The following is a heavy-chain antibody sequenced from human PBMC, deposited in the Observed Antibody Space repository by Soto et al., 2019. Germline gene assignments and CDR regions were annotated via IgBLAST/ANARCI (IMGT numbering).Heavy chain of an antibody. V-gene: IGHV3-49*03. J-gene: IGHJ4*02. CDR2: IRSKAYGGTT. CDR3: TRVPYFYDSSDI. CDR1: GFVFSRYA. Sequence: TGGSLRLSCAASGFVFSRYAMTWFRQAPGKGLEWVGFIRSKAYGGTTEYAASVKSRFTISRDDSKSIAYLQMNSLKTEDTAVYYCTRVPYFYDSSDIWGQGTLVTVSS. D-gene: IGHD3-22*01.